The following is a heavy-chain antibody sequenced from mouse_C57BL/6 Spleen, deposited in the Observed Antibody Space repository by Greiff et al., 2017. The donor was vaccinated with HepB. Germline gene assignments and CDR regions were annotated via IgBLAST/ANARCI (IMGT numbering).Heavy chain of an antibody. Sequence: VQLQQPGTELVKPGASVKLSCKASGYTFTSYWMHWVKQRPGQGLEWIGNINPSNGGTNYNEKFKSKATLTVDKSSSTAYMQLSSLTSEDSAVYYCARYRYYGAYAMDYWGQGTSVTVSS. CDR3: ARYRYYGAYAMDY. D-gene: IGHD1-2*01. V-gene: IGHV1-53*01. CDR1: GYTFTSYW. CDR2: INPSNGGT. J-gene: IGHJ4*01.